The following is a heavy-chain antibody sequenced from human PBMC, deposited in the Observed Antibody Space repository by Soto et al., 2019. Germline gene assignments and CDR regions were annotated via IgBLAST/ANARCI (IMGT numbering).Heavy chain of an antibody. J-gene: IGHJ4*02. CDR3: AADSSDEVVVTAWNNRFDY. CDR2: IYYSENT. Sequence: SETLSLTCTVSGGSISSSSNHWGWIRQPPGKGLEWIGNIYYSENTYYNPSLKSRVTISVDTAYMELSSLRSEDTAVYYCAADSSDEVVVTAWNNRFDYWGQGTLVTVSS. CDR1: GGSISSSSNH. V-gene: IGHV4-39*06. D-gene: IGHD2-21*02.